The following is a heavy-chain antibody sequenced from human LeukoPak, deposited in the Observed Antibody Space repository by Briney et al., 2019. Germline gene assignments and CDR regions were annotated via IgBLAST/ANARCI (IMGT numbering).Heavy chain of an antibody. CDR1: GGSFSDYY. V-gene: IGHV4-34*01. Sequence: SETLSLTCAVHGGSFSDYYWCWIREPPGKRLGWSWEINHSGNTKYNPSLKSRVTMSVDTSKSQFSLKLSSVTAADTAVYYCARGGARRFWGQGTLVAVST. J-gene: IGHJ4*02. CDR2: INHSGNT. CDR3: ARGGARRF. D-gene: IGHD3-16*01.